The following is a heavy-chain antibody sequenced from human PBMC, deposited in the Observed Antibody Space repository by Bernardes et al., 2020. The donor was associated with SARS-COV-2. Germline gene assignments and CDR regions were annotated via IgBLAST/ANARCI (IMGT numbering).Heavy chain of an antibody. V-gene: IGHV3-23*01. CDR2: ISDSGVVT. Sequence: GSLRLSCAASGFSFSSYAMSWVRQAPGKGLEWVSGISDSGVVTYYADSVEGRFTISKDSSKNTLYLQMNSLRAEDTALYYCARAQNFAVTDGYDFWGPGTMVTVSS. CDR3: ARAQNFAVTDGYDF. J-gene: IGHJ3*01. D-gene: IGHD4-17*01. CDR1: GFSFSSYA.